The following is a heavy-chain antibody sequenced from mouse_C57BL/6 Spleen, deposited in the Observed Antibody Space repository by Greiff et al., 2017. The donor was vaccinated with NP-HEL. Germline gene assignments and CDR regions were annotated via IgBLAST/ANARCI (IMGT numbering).Heavy chain of an antibody. CDR3: ERRDTGTRGFDY. D-gene: IGHD4-1*01. CDR1: GIDFSRYW. V-gene: IGHV4-1*01. J-gene: IGHJ3*01. Sequence: EVKVIESGGGLVQPGGSLKLSCAASGIDFSRYWMSWVRRAPGKGLEWIGEINPDSSTINYAPSLKDKFIISRDNAKNTLYLQMSKVRSEDTALYYGERRDTGTRGFDYWGQGTLVTVSA. CDR2: INPDSSTI.